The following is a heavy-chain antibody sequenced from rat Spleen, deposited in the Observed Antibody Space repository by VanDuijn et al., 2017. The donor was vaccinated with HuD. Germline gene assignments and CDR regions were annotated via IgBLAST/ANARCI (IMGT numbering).Heavy chain of an antibody. D-gene: IGHD3-2*01. J-gene: IGHJ2*01. CDR1: GLTFINYW. V-gene: IGHV5-31*01. CDR3: TSSAGH. CDR2: ITNTGGST. Sequence: EVQLVEHGGGLVQPGRSLKLSCVASGLTFINYWMTCIRQAPGKGLEWVASITNTGGSTYYPASVKGRFTISRDNTKNNLYLKMNSLRSEDTATYYCTSSAGHWGQGVMVTVAS.